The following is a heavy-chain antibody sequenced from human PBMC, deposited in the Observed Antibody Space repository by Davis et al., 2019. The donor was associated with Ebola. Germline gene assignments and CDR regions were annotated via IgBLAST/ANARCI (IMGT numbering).Heavy chain of an antibody. V-gene: IGHV3-30*18. CDR1: GFTFSSYG. CDR3: AKDVGGATLDY. Sequence: PGGSLRLSCAASGFTFSSYGMHWVRQAPGKGLEWVAVISYDGSNKYYADSVKGRFTISRDNSKNTLYLQMNSLRAEDTAVYYCAKDVGGATLDYWGQGTLVTVSS. D-gene: IGHD1-26*01. CDR2: ISYDGSNK. J-gene: IGHJ4*02.